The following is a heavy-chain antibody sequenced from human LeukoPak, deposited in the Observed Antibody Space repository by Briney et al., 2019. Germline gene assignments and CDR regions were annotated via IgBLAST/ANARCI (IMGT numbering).Heavy chain of an antibody. CDR3: ARGLPGPLDGLLYYFDY. Sequence: SETLSLTCSVSGGFNTHYYWSWIRQPPGKGLEWIGYFYHSGSTNYNPSLKSRVTISVDTSKNHFSLKLSSVTAADTAVYYCARGLPGPLDGLLYYFDYWGQGTLVTVSS. CDR1: GGFNTHYY. CDR2: FYHSGST. J-gene: IGHJ4*02. V-gene: IGHV4-59*01. D-gene: IGHD3/OR15-3a*01.